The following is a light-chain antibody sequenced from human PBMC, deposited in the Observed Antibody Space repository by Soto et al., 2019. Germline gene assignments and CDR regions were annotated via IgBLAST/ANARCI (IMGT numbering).Light chain of an antibody. V-gene: IGKV1-5*01. Sequence: DLQMTQSPSTLSASVGDRVTITCRASQSISNWLTWYQQKPGKAPKVLIYDASSLESGVPSRFSGSGSGTEFTLTISSLQPDDFATYYCQQYDRYSITFGQGTRLEIK. CDR2: DAS. J-gene: IGKJ5*01. CDR1: QSISNW. CDR3: QQYDRYSIT.